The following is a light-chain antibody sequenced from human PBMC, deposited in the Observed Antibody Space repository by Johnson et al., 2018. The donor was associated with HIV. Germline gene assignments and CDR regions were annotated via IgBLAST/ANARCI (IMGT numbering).Light chain of an antibody. CDR2: DNN. Sequence: QSVLTQPPSVSAAPGHQVTISCSGSSSNIGNNYVSWYQQLPGTAPKLLIYDNNKRPSGIPDRFSGSKSGTSATLGITGLQPAAEADYYCGTWDSSLSAGFYVFGTGTNVTVL. J-gene: IGLJ1*01. V-gene: IGLV1-51*01. CDR3: GTWDSSLSAGFYV. CDR1: SSNIGNNY.